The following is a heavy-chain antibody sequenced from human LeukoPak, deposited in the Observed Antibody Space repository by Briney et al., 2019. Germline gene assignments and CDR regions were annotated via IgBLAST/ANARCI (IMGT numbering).Heavy chain of an antibody. CDR1: GFTFSSYG. CDR3: AKDRDYGSGSHIDY. J-gene: IGHJ4*02. CDR2: ISYDGSNK. V-gene: IGHV3-30*18. D-gene: IGHD3-10*01. Sequence: PGGSLRLSCAASGFTFSSYGMHWVRQAPGKGLEWVAVISYDGSNKYYADSVKGRFTISRDNSKNTLYLQMNSLRAEDTAVYYCAKDRDYGSGSHIDYWGQGTLVTVSS.